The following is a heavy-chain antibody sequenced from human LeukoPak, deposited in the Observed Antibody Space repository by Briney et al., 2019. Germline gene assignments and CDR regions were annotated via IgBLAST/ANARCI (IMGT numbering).Heavy chain of an antibody. Sequence: GGSLRLSCAASGFSVSSNHMSWVRQAPGKGPEWVSVIYSGSSTYYADPVRGRFIISRDNSKNTLYLQMNSLRAEDTAVYYCARVFLRDYYFDYWGQGTLVTVSS. D-gene: IGHD2/OR15-2a*01. CDR1: GFSVSSNH. J-gene: IGHJ4*02. CDR3: ARVFLRDYYFDY. V-gene: IGHV3-53*01. CDR2: IYSGSST.